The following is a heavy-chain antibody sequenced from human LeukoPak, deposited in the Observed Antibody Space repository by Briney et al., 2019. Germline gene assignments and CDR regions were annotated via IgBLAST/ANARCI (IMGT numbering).Heavy chain of an antibody. V-gene: IGHV4-38-2*02. D-gene: IGHD3-22*01. J-gene: IGHJ4*02. CDR2: IYHSGST. CDR1: GGSVSDYY. Sequence: SETLSLTCTISGGSVSDYYWSWIRQAPGKGPEWIGNIYHSGSTYYTPSLRSRVTISVDTSKNQFYLSLTSVTAADSAVYYCARGEDRSGYRTDFWGQGTLVTVSS. CDR3: ARGEDRSGYRTDF.